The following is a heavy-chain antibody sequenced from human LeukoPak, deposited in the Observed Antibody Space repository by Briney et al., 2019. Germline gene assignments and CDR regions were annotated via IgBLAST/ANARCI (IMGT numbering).Heavy chain of an antibody. Sequence: GGSLRLPCAASGFTFSSYSMNWVRQAPGKGLEWVSSISSSSSYIYYADSVKGRFTISRDNAKNSLYLQMNSLRAEDTAVYYCARDPTVGGIYFDYWGQGTLVTVSS. CDR2: ISSSSSYI. V-gene: IGHV3-21*01. J-gene: IGHJ4*02. D-gene: IGHD4-23*01. CDR1: GFTFSSYS. CDR3: ARDPTVGGIYFDY.